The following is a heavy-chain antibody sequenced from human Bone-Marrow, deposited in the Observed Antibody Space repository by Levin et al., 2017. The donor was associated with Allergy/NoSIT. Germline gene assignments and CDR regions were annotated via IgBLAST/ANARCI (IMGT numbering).Heavy chain of an antibody. J-gene: IGHJ3*02. CDR2: IYYSGST. D-gene: IGHD3-10*01. CDR3: ASSGLEYYYGSGSYYKALDAFDI. V-gene: IGHV4-39*01. CDR1: GGSISSSSYY. Sequence: SQTLSLTCTVSGGSISSSSYYWGWIRQPPGKGLEWIGSIYYSGSTYYNPSLKSRVTISVDTSKNQFSLKLSSVTAADTAVYYCASSGLEYYYGSGSYYKALDAFDIWGQGTMVTVSS.